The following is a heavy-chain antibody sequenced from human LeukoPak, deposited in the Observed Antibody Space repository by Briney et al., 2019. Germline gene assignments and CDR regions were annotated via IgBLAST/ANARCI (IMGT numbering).Heavy chain of an antibody. V-gene: IGHV4-59*01. Sequence: KPSETLSLTRTVSGGSISSYYWSWLRQPPGEGLGWIGYIYYSGSTNYNPSLKSRVIISVDTSKNQFSLKLSSVTAADTAVYYCARAGTQEYYYYYYYMDVWGKGTTVTVSS. CDR3: ARAGTQEYYYYYYYMDV. J-gene: IGHJ6*03. D-gene: IGHD2/OR15-2a*01. CDR2: IYYSGST. CDR1: GGSISSYY.